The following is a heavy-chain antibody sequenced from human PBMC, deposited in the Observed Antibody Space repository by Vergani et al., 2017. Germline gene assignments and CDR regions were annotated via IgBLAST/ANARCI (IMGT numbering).Heavy chain of an antibody. CDR3: ASLGYSSGWYFSYYYMDV. D-gene: IGHD6-19*01. CDR1: GFTFSSYW. V-gene: IGHV3-74*01. J-gene: IGHJ6*03. Sequence: EVQLVESGGGLVQPGGSLRLSCAASGFTFSSYWMHWVRQAPGKGLVWVSRINSDGSSTSYADAVKGRFTISRDNAKNTLYLQMNSLRAEDTAVYYCASLGYSSGWYFSYYYMDVWGKGTTVTVSS. CDR2: INSDGSST.